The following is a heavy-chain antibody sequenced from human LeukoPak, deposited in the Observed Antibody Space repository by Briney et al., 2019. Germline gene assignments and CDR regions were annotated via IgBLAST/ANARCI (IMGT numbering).Heavy chain of an antibody. D-gene: IGHD2-2*03. CDR2: INHSGST. J-gene: IGHJ4*02. Sequence: SETLSLTCAVYGGFFSGYYWSWLRQPPGKGLEWLGEINHSGSTKYNPSLKSRVTISVDTSKNQFSLNLSSVTAADTAVYYCARGRVDIVVVPAAMSMYFDYWGQGTLVTVSS. CDR1: GGFFSGYY. CDR3: ARGRVDIVVVPAAMSMYFDY. V-gene: IGHV4-34*01.